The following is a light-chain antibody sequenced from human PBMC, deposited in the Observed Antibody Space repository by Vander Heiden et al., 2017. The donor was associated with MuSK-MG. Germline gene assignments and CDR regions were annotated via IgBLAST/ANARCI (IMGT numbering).Light chain of an antibody. Sequence: QSARTQPASVSGSPGQSITITCTGTSSYVGGYNYVSWYQQHPGKAPKLMIYDVSNRPSGVSNRFSGSKSGNTASLTISGLQAEDDADYYCSSDTSSSTVVFGGGTKLTVL. V-gene: IGLV2-14*01. CDR2: DVS. J-gene: IGLJ2*01. CDR1: SSYVGGYNY. CDR3: SSDTSSSTVV.